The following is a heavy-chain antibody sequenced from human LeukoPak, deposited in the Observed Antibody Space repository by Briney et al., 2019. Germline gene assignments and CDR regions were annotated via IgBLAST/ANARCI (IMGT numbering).Heavy chain of an antibody. CDR2: IYPGDSDT. CDR3: ARSADTAMPFVHFDY. D-gene: IGHD5-18*01. J-gene: IGHJ4*02. V-gene: IGHV5-51*01. Sequence: GESLKISCKGSGYSFTSYWIGWVRQMPGKGLEWMGIIYPGDSDTRYSPSFQGQVTISADKSISTAYLQWSSLKASDTAMYYCARSADTAMPFVHFDYWGQGTLVTVSS. CDR1: GYSFTSYW.